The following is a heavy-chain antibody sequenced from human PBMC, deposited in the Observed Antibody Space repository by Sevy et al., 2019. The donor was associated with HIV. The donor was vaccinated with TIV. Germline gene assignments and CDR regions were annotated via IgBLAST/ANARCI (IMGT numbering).Heavy chain of an antibody. V-gene: IGHV3-66*02. D-gene: IGHD6-19*01. CDR1: GFTVNDKY. Sequence: GGSLRLSCAISGFTVNDKYIIWVRQAPGKGLEWVSVIFSSGSTYYADSAKGRITISRDNSKNTVDLQMNSVRAEYTAVYYCVSLFLSYRSGWSYFDYWGQGTLVAVSS. CDR3: VSLFLSYRSGWSYFDY. J-gene: IGHJ4*02. CDR2: IFSSGST.